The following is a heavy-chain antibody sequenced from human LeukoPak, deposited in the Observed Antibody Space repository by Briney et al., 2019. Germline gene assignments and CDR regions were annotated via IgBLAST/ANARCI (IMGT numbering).Heavy chain of an antibody. J-gene: IGHJ6*03. V-gene: IGHV4-39*01. D-gene: IGHD2-2*01. CDR3: ARPNAPRCSSTSCYNTDYYYYYMDV. CDR1: GGSISSSSYY. Sequence: SETLSLTCTVSGGSISSSSYYWGWIRQPPGKGLEWIGSIYYSGSTYYNPSLKSRVTISVDTSKNQFSLKLSSVTAADTAVYYCARPNAPRCSSTSCYNTDYYYYYMDVWGKGTTVTVSS. CDR2: IYYSGST.